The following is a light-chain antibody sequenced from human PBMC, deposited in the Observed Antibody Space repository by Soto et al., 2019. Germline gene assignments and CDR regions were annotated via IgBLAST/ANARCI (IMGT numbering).Light chain of an antibody. CDR3: CSYACNSIVM. CDR2: EVS. Sequence: QSALTQPASVSGSPGQSITISCTGTSSNVGSYKFVSWYQQYPGKAPKLTMYEVSKRPSGVPTRFSGSKSGNTASLTISGLQAEDEADYYCCSYACNSIVMFGGGTKVTVL. CDR1: SSNVGSYKF. J-gene: IGLJ3*02. V-gene: IGLV2-23*02.